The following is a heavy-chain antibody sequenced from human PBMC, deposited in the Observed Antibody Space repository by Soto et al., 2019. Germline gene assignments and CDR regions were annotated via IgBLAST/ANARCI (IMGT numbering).Heavy chain of an antibody. J-gene: IGHJ4*02. CDR1: GFTFSSYS. V-gene: IGHV3-21*01. Sequence: EVQLVESGGGLVKPGGSLRLSCAASGFTFSSYSMNWVRQAPGKGLEWVSSISSSSSYIYYADSVKGRFTIPRDNAKNSLYLQMNSLRAEDTAVYYCARMRGSGYYYIWGQGTLVTVSS. CDR3: ARMRGSGYYYI. D-gene: IGHD3-22*01. CDR2: ISSSSSYI.